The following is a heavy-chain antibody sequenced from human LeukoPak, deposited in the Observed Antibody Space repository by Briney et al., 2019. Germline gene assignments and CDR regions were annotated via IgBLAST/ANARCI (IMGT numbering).Heavy chain of an antibody. CDR3: ARDGRSGYYSHFDY. V-gene: IGHV3-64D*09. J-gene: IGHJ4*02. CDR1: GFTFSGYA. D-gene: IGHD3-22*01. Sequence: GGSLRLSCSASGFTFSGYAMLWVRLAPGKGLESVSAISNSGGSTYYADSVKGRFTISRDNSDNTLYLQMSSLRSDDTAVYYCARDGRSGYYSHFDYWGQGTLVTVSS. CDR2: ISNSGGST.